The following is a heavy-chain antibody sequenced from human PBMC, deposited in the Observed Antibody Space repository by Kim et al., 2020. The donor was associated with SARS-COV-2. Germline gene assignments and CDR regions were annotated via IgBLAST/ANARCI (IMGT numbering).Heavy chain of an antibody. CDR1: GFTFSSYS. CDR3: AREASSSWYGGNYQYYFDY. J-gene: IGHJ4*02. CDR2: ISSSSSTI. V-gene: IGHV3-48*02. Sequence: GGSLRLSCAASGFTFSSYSMNWVRQAPGKGLEWVSYISSSSSTIYYADSVKGRFTISRDNAKNSLYLQMNSLRDEDTAVYYCAREASSSWYGGNYQYYFDYWGQGTLVTVSS. D-gene: IGHD6-13*01.